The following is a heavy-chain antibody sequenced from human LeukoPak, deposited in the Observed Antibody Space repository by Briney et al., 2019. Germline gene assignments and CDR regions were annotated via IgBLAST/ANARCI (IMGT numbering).Heavy chain of an antibody. CDR3: ARNPNASGGSGYLDY. CDR2: ISSSSSYI. Sequence: GGSLRLSCAASGFTFSSYSMNWVRQAPGKGLEWVSSISSSSSYIYCADSVKGRFTISRDNAKNSLYLQMNSLRAEDTAVYCCARNPNASGGSGYLDYWGQGTLVTVSS. D-gene: IGHD3-22*01. J-gene: IGHJ4*02. V-gene: IGHV3-21*01. CDR1: GFTFSSYS.